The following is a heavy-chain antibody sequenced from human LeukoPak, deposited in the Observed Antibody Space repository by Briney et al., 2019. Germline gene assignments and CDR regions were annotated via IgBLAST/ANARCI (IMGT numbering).Heavy chain of an antibody. CDR1: GGSISSGGYY. CDR3: ARACSSTSCSPYYYYGMDV. CDR2: IYYSGST. V-gene: IGHV4-31*03. J-gene: IGHJ6*02. D-gene: IGHD2-2*01. Sequence: KTSETLSLTCTVSGGSISSGGYYWSWIRQHPGKGLEWIGYIYYSGSTYYNPSLKSRVTISVDTSKNQFSLKLSSVTAADTAVYYCARACSSTSCSPYYYYGMDVWGQGTTVTVS.